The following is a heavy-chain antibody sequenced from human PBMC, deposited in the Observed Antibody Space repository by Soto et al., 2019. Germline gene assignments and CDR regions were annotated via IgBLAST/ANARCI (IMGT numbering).Heavy chain of an antibody. J-gene: IGHJ3*02. CDR2: IRSKAYGGTT. D-gene: IGHD2-15*01. Sequence: GGSLRLSCTASGFTFGDYAMSWFRQAPGKGLEWVGFIRSKAYGGTTEYAASVKGRFTISRDDSKSIAYLQMNSLKTEDTAVYYCTREFLVGLSTGAFDIWGQGTMVTVSS. CDR1: GFTFGDYA. V-gene: IGHV3-49*03. CDR3: TREFLVGLSTGAFDI.